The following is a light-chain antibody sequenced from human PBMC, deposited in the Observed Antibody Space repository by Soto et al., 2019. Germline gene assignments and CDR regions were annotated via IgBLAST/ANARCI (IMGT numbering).Light chain of an antibody. V-gene: IGKV3-15*01. CDR3: QQYNDWPPLT. CDR1: QSVRNN. J-gene: IGKJ4*02. Sequence: IVMTQSPAILSVSPGERATLSWRASQSVRNNLGWYQQKPGQAPRLLIYGASIRATSIPARFSGSGSGTEFTLTISSLQSEDYAVYYCQQYNDWPPLTFGGGTKVEIK. CDR2: GAS.